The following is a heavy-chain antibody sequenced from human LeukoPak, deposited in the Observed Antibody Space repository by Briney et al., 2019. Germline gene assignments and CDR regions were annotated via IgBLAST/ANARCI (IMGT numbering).Heavy chain of an antibody. V-gene: IGHV1-69*06. CDR3: ASSGLGGSGNYHRTWYNWFDP. D-gene: IGHD3-10*01. CDR1: GYTFTSYG. CDR2: IIPLFGTA. J-gene: IGHJ5*02. Sequence: KVSCKASGYTFTSYGISWVRQAPGQGLEWMGGIIPLFGTANYGQKSQGRVTITADKSTSTAYMELSSLRSEDTAVYYCASSGLGGSGNYHRTWYNWFDPWGQGTLITVSS.